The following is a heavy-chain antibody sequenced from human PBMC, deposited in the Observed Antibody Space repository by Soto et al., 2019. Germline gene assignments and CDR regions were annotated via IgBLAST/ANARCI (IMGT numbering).Heavy chain of an antibody. CDR3: ARTGVAVPHRGMDV. CDR2: ISDYKDNT. J-gene: IGHJ6*02. CDR1: GYTFTSYG. D-gene: IGHD6-19*01. V-gene: IGHV1-18*04. Sequence: SVKVSCKASGYTFTSYGISWVRQAPGQGLEWMGWISDYKDNTHYAQKLQGRVTMTTDTSTSTAYMELRSLRSDDTAVYYCARTGVAVPHRGMDVWGQGTTVTVSS.